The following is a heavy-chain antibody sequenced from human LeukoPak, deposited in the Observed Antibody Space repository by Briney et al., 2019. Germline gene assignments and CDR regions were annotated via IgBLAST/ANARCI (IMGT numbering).Heavy chain of an antibody. D-gene: IGHD1-26*01. CDR2: INPNSGDT. Sequence: ASVKVSCKASGYTFTGYYMHWVRQAPGQGLEWMGWINPNSGDTNYAQKFQGRVTMTRDTSISTAYMELSRLRSDDTAVYYCARDQWGGWGGYWGQGTLVTVSS. J-gene: IGHJ4*02. CDR3: ARDQWGGWGGY. V-gene: IGHV1-2*02. CDR1: GYTFTGYY.